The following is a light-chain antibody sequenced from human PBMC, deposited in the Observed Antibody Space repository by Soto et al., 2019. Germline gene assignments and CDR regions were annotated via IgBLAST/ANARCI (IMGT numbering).Light chain of an antibody. CDR2: GAS. CDR1: QSVSSN. Sequence: EIVMTQSPATLSVSPGERVTLSCRASQSVSSNLAWYQQKPGQAPRLLIYGASTRATGIPARFSGSGSGTECTLTISSLQSEDFAVYYCQQYNNWPPMAFGQGTKVEIK. J-gene: IGKJ1*01. V-gene: IGKV3-15*01. CDR3: QQYNNWPPMA.